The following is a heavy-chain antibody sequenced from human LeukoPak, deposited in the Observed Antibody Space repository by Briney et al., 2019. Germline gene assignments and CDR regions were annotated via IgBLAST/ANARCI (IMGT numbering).Heavy chain of an antibody. V-gene: IGHV4-39*07. CDR2: IYYSGST. J-gene: IGHJ5*02. Sequence: SETLSLTCTVSGGSISSSSYYWGWIRQPPGEGLEWIGSIYYSGSTYYNPSLKSRVTISVDTSKNQFSLKLSSVTAADTAVYYCARDAGYCSSTSCYTEGGYNWFDPWGQGTLVTVSS. D-gene: IGHD2-2*02. CDR3: ARDAGYCSSTSCYTEGGYNWFDP. CDR1: GGSISSSSYY.